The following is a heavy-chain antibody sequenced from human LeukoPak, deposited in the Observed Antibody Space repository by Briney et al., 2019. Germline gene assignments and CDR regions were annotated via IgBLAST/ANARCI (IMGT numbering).Heavy chain of an antibody. CDR3: ARMTTVTIWRFDY. V-gene: IGHV3-66*01. CDR2: IYNGGST. J-gene: IGHJ4*02. D-gene: IGHD4-17*01. Sequence: PGGSLRLSCAASGFTVSSTYMAWVRQAPGRGLEWVSIIYNGGSTYYADSVKGRFTISRDNSKNTLYLQMNSLRAEDTAVYYCARMTTVTIWRFDYWGQGTLVTVSS. CDR1: GFTVSSTY.